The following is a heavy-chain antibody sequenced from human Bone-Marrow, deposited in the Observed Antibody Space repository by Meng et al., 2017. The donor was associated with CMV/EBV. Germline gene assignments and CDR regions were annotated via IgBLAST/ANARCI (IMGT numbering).Heavy chain of an antibody. CDR3: ARTYGDYYFDY. J-gene: IGHJ4*02. CDR1: GFTFDDYT. Sequence: GESLKISCAASGFTFDDYTMHWVRQAPGKGLEWVSSISSSSSYIYYADSVKGRFTISRDNAKNSLYLQMNSLRAEDTAVYYCARTYGDYYFDYWGQGTLVTVSS. D-gene: IGHD4-17*01. CDR2: ISSSSSYI. V-gene: IGHV3-21*01.